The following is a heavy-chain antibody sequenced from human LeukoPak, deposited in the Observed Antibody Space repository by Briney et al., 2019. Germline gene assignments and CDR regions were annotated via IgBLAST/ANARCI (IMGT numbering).Heavy chain of an antibody. V-gene: IGHV3-74*03. J-gene: IGHJ1*01. CDR1: GGSISSSNW. CDR2: INGDGRII. CDR3: VREVGAPGSFQH. D-gene: IGHD1-26*01. Sequence: PSETLSLTCAVSGGSISSSNWMHWVRQAPGKGPVWMSRINGDGRIIEHAESVKGRFTISRNNADNTLHLQMNSLRAEDTAVYHCVREVGAPGSFQHWGQGAPVTVSS.